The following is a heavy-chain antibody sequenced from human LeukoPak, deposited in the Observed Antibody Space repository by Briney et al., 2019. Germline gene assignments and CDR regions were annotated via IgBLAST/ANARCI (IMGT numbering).Heavy chain of an antibody. D-gene: IGHD6-13*01. V-gene: IGHV1-69*13. CDR1: GYSFTNYG. CDR3: ARDRGIAAAGYYMDV. Sequence: ASVNVSCKTSGYSFTNYGISWVRQAAGQGLERMGGIIPIFGTANYAQKFQGRVTITADESTSTAYMELSSLRSEDTAVYYCARDRGIAAAGYYMDVWGKGTTVTVSS. CDR2: IIPIFGTA. J-gene: IGHJ6*03.